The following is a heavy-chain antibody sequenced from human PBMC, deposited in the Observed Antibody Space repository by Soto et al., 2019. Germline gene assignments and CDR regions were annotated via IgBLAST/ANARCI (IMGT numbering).Heavy chain of an antibody. CDR3: AXDLSGWGLTNGHYGVDV. Sequence: ASVKVSCKASGYTFANYAIHWVRQAPGRDFEWMGWINAGNGNTRNSQKFQGRVTFTRDTSATTAHMEVGSLRFEDTAVYYCAXDLSGWGLTNGHYGVDVWGQGTTVTVSS. V-gene: IGHV1-3*01. D-gene: IGHD3-16*01. J-gene: IGHJ6*02. CDR1: GYTFANYA. CDR2: INAGNGNT.